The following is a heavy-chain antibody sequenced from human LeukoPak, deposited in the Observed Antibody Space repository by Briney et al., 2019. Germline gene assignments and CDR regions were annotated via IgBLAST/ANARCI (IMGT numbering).Heavy chain of an antibody. CDR1: GFTFSNYL. CDR2: ISHSGSSI. J-gene: IGHJ4*02. CDR3: AMALDY. V-gene: IGHV3-23*01. Sequence: GGSLRLSCVASGFTFSNYLMNWVRQAPGKGLEWVSGISHSGSSIYYADSVKGRFTISRDNSKNTLYLQMDRLRVEDTAVYYCAMALDYLGQGTLVTVSS.